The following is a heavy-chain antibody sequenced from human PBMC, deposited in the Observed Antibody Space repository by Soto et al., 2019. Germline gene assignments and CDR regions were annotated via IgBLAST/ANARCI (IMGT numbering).Heavy chain of an antibody. D-gene: IGHD6-19*01. V-gene: IGHV1-18*01. CDR2: ISAYNGNT. J-gene: IGHJ6*02. Sequence: QVQLVQSGAEVKKPGASVKVSCKASGYTFTTYGISWVRQAPGQGLEWMGWISAYNGNTNYAQKSQGRVTMTPDTSTSTAYMERRSLRSDDTAVYYCARQQWLYYDYGMDVWGQGTTVTVSS. CDR3: ARQQWLYYDYGMDV. CDR1: GYTFTTYG.